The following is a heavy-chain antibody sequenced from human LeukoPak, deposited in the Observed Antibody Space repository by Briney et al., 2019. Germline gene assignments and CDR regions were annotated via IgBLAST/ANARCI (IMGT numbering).Heavy chain of an antibody. CDR1: GFTFSSYG. V-gene: IGHV3-23*01. D-gene: IGHD3-3*01. Sequence: GGSLRLSCAASGFTFSSYGMSWVRQAPGKGLEWVSAISGSGGSTYYAVSVKGRFTISRANSKNSLYLRMTSLRAADTAVSYCAKDRRRGGNWFDPWGQGTLVTVSS. CDR3: AKDRRRGGNWFDP. CDR2: ISGSGGST. J-gene: IGHJ5*02.